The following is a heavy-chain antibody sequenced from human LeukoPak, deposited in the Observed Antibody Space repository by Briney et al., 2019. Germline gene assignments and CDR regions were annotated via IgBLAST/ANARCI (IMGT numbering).Heavy chain of an antibody. J-gene: IGHJ4*02. Sequence: SETLSLTCTVSGGSISSSNFYWGWIRQPPGKGLEWIGSIYYSGSTYYNPSLKSRVTISVDTSKNQFSLKLSSVTAADTAVYYCARLAYSSSSYWGQGTLVTVSS. CDR1: GGSISSSNFY. D-gene: IGHD6-13*01. CDR3: ARLAYSSSSY. V-gene: IGHV4-39*01. CDR2: IYYSGST.